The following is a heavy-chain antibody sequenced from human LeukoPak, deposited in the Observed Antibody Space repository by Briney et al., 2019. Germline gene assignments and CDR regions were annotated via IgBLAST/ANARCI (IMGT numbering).Heavy chain of an antibody. CDR3: ASGEMATIDAPFDY. J-gene: IGHJ4*02. CDR1: GGSISSGGYY. CDR2: IYYSGST. V-gene: IGHV4-31*03. D-gene: IGHD5-24*01. Sequence: PSETLSLTCTVSGGSISSGGYYWSWIRQHPGKGLEWIGYIYYSGSTYYNPFLKSRVTISVDTSKNQFSLKLSSVTAADTAVYYCASGEMATIDAPFDYWGQGTLVTVSS.